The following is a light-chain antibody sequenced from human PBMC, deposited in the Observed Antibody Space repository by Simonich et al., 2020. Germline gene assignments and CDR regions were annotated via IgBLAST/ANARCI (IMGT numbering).Light chain of an antibody. J-gene: IGLJ3*02. CDR2: DVC. CDR3: SSYTSSSTWV. V-gene: IGLV2-14*01. CDR1: SSDVGGYNY. Sequence: QSALTQPASVSGSPGQSITISCTGTSSDVGGYNYVSWYQQHPGKAPKLMIYDVCKRPPGFSNRFSGSKSGNTASLTISGLQAEDEADYYCSSYTSSSTWVFGGGTKLTVL.